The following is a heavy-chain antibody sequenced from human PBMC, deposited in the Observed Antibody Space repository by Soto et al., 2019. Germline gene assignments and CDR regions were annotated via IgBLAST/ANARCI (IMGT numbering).Heavy chain of an antibody. Sequence: PSETLSLTCTVSGASISTNHHNWAWVRQPPGKGLEWMGNIHYRGDTYFNPSLGSRLSMSVDTSKNQFSLKLTSVTAADTAVYYCARLPTGYPNWLHPWGQGTVVTVS. V-gene: IGHV4-39*01. D-gene: IGHD3-9*01. CDR1: GASISTNHHN. CDR3: ARLPTGYPNWLHP. J-gene: IGHJ5*02. CDR2: IHYRGDT.